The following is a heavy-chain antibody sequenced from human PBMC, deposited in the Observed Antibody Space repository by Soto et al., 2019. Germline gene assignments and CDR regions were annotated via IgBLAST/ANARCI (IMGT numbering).Heavy chain of an antibody. Sequence: ETLSLTCAVYGGSFSGYYWSWIRQPPGKGLEWIGEINHSGSTNYNPSLKSRVTISVDTSKNQFSLKLSSVTAADTAVYCCVRRTGYGNHRDWFDPWGQGILVTVSS. CDR1: GGSFSGYY. CDR2: INHSGST. CDR3: VRRTGYGNHRDWFDP. D-gene: IGHD5-12*01. J-gene: IGHJ5*02. V-gene: IGHV4-34*01.